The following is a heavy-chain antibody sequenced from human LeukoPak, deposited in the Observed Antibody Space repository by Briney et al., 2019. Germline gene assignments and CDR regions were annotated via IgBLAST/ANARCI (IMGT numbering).Heavy chain of an antibody. Sequence: PGGSLRLSCAASGFTFSSYSMNWVRQAPGKGLEWVSSISSSSSYTYYADSVKGRFTISRDNAKNSLYLEMNSLRAEDTAVYYCARVTRWIQLWLGDYWGQGTLVTVSS. CDR1: GFTFSSYS. V-gene: IGHV3-21*01. D-gene: IGHD5-18*01. CDR3: ARVTRWIQLWLGDY. J-gene: IGHJ4*02. CDR2: ISSSSSYT.